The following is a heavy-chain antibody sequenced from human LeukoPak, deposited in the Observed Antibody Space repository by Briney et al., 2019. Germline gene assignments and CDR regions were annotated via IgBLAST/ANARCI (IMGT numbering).Heavy chain of an antibody. Sequence: GGSLRLSCAASGFTFDDYAMHWVRQAPGKALEWVSGISWNSGSIGYADSVKGRFTISRDNAKNSLYLQMNSLRAEDTALYYCAKGGYSYGYFGYFDYWGQGTLVTVSS. V-gene: IGHV3-9*01. CDR2: ISWNSGSI. J-gene: IGHJ4*02. CDR3: AKGGYSYGYFGYFDY. CDR1: GFTFDDYA. D-gene: IGHD5-18*01.